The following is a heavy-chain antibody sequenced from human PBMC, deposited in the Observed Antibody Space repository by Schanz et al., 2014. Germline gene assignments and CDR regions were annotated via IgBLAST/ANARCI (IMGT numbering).Heavy chain of an antibody. CDR2: ISGYTGDT. D-gene: IGHD1-1*01. CDR3: ARDNGRIPAANSFDY. Sequence: QILLVQPGPEVKKPGASVTVSCKASGYDFHIYAYSWVRQAPGQGPEWIGWISGYTGDTKYAQKFQHRSNMTTDRATSTVYMELRSRRFDDTAVYFCARDNGRIPAANSFDYWGQGTRVTVSS. CDR1: GYDFHIYA. J-gene: IGHJ4*02. V-gene: IGHV1-18*01.